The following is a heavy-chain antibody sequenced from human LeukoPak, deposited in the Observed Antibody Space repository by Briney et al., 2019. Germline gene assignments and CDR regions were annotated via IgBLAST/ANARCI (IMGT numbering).Heavy chain of an antibody. D-gene: IGHD5-12*01. CDR2: ISSSSSTI. V-gene: IGHV3-48*04. J-gene: IGHJ4*02. CDR1: GYSFTSYW. Sequence: GESLKISCKGSGYSFTSYWIAWVRQAPGKGLEWVSYISSSSSTIYYADSVKGRFTISRDNAKNSLYLQMNSLRAEDTAVYYCARERSGTGDYWGQGTLVTVSS. CDR3: ARERSGTGDY.